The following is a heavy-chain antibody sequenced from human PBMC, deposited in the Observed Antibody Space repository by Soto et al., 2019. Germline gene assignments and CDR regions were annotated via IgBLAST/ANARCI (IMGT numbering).Heavy chain of an antibody. D-gene: IGHD3-10*01. Sequence: SATLSVTCAVSGYSITPFSWSWFRQPAGGGLEWIGRSSLSGNTDYNPSLRSRLTMSFYTSDSHFSLGLASVTAADTAVYYCARGAKQRLGYYYIGLDFWGKGTTVPVSS. V-gene: IGHV4-4*07. CDR1: GYSITPFS. CDR3: ARGAKQRLGYYYIGLDF. CDR2: SSLSGNT. J-gene: IGHJ6*04.